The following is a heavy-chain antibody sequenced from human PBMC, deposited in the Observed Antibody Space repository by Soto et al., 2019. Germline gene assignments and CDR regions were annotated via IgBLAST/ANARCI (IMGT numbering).Heavy chain of an antibody. CDR1: GFTFGYYA. D-gene: IGHD3-22*01. V-gene: IGHV3-49*03. CDR3: TRPYYYDSTGYQRY. CDR2: IRSKAYGGTT. J-gene: IGHJ4*02. Sequence: PGGSLRLSCRASGFTFGYYAMIWFRQAPGKGLEWVGFIRSKAYGGTTGYAASVKDRFTISRDDSKSIAYLQMNSLKTEDTAVYYCTRPYYYDSTGYQRYWGQGTLVTVSS.